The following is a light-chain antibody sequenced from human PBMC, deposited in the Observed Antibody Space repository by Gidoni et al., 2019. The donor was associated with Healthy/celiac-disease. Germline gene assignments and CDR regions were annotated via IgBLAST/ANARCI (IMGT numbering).Light chain of an antibody. V-gene: IGLV1-40*01. CDR2: GNS. CDR3: QSYDSSLSGWV. CDR1: SSNIGAGYA. Sequence: QSVLTQPPSVSEAPGQRVTISCTGSSSNIGAGYAVHWYQQLPGTAPKLLIYGNSNRPSGVPDRFSGSKSGTSASLAITGLQAEDEADYYCQSYDSSLSGWVFGGGTKLTVL. J-gene: IGLJ3*02.